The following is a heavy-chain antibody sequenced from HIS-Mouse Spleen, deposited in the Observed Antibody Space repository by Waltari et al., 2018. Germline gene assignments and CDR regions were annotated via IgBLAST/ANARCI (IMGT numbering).Heavy chain of an antibody. CDR1: GYTFTSYD. CDR3: ARVYYDFWSGYYY. V-gene: IGHV1-8*01. D-gene: IGHD3-3*01. J-gene: IGHJ4*02. CDR2: VKPNREKA. Sequence: QVQRVQSGAEVKKPGASVKVSCKASGYTFTSYDINWVRQANGQGLEWMGWVKPNREKAGDAQKFQGGVTMTRNTSISTAYMGLSRLRSEDTAVYYCARVYYDFWSGYYYWGQGTLVTVSS.